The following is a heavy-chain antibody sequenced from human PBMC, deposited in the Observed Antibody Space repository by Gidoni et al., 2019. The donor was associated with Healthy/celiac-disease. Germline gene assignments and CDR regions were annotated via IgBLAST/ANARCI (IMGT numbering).Heavy chain of an antibody. CDR1: GGSISSYY. D-gene: IGHD3-10*01. V-gene: IGHV4-4*07. CDR2: IYTSGST. CDR3: AREISEYDGSGSSLYYFDY. Sequence: QVQLQESGPGLVKPSETLSLTCTVSGGSISSYYWSWIRQPAGKGLEWIGRIYTSGSTNYNPSLKGRVTMSVDTAKNQFSLKLSSVTAADTDVYYCAREISEYDGSGSSLYYFDYWGQGTLVTVSS. J-gene: IGHJ4*02.